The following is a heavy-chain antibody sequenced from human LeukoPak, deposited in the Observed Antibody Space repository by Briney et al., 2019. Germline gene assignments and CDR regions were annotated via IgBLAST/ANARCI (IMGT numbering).Heavy chain of an antibody. CDR1: GFTFKNYL. Sequence: PGGSLRLSCAASGFTFKNYLMRWVRQAPGKGLEWVSSISGSAADTYYADSVKSRFTVSRDNSKNTLYLQMNSLRVEDSALYYCAKTSAVAGTAVYYFDHWGRGTLVTVSS. V-gene: IGHV3-23*01. J-gene: IGHJ4*02. CDR3: AKTSAVAGTAVYYFDH. CDR2: ISGSAADT. D-gene: IGHD6-19*01.